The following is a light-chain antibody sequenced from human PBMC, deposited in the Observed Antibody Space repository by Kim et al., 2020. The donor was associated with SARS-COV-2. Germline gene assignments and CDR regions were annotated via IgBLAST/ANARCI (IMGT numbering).Light chain of an antibody. CDR2: GAS. CDR1: QGINNF. Sequence: ASGVHPVTSTCLASQGINNFLAWVQQKPGKPPKSLTDGASGLQSRVPSKFSGCGSDTDFTLTISSLQPEDFATYYCQQYKSYPPTFRQGTKVDIK. V-gene: IGKV1-16*02. J-gene: IGKJ1*01. CDR3: QQYKSYPPT.